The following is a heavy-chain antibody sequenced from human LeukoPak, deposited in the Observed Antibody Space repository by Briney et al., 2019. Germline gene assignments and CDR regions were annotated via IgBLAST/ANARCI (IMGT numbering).Heavy chain of an antibody. J-gene: IGHJ4*02. V-gene: IGHV4-39*01. CDR3: ARLIYDSSGYYYGLGKYYFDY. CDR1: GGSISSSSYY. D-gene: IGHD3-22*01. CDR2: IYYSGST. Sequence: SETLSLTCTVSGGSISSSSYYWGWIRQPPGKGLEWFGSIYYSGSTYYNPSLNSRVTISVDTSKNQFSLKLSSVTAADTAVFYCARLIYDSSGYYYGLGKYYFDYWGQGTLVTVSS.